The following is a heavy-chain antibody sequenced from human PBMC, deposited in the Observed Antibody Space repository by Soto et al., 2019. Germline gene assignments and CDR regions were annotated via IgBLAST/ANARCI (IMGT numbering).Heavy chain of an antibody. CDR1: GYSLAGYW. CDR2: IDPSDSQT. D-gene: IGHD3-22*01. V-gene: IGHV5-10-1*01. J-gene: IGHJ4*02. CDR3: ARQIYDSDTGPNFQYYFDS. Sequence: VESLKISCKGSGYSLAGYWIIWVRQKPGKGLEWMGRIDPSDSQTYYSPSFRGHVTISVTKSITTVFLQWSSLRASHTAMYYCARQIYDSDTGPNFQYYFDSWGQGTPVTVSS.